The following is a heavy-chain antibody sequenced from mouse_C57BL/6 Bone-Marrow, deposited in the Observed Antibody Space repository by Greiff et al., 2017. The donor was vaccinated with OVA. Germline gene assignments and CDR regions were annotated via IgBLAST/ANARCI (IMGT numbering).Heavy chain of an antibody. J-gene: IGHJ3*01. CDR1: GYAFSSYW. Sequence: VKLMESGAELVKPGASVKISCKASGYAFSSYWMNWVKQRPGKGLEWIGQIYPGDGDTNYNGKFKGKATLTADKSSSTAYMQLSSLTSEDSAVYFCARGGYYYDYDVFAYWGQGTLVTVSA. CDR2: IYPGDGDT. D-gene: IGHD2-4*01. CDR3: ARGGYYYDYDVFAY. V-gene: IGHV1-80*01.